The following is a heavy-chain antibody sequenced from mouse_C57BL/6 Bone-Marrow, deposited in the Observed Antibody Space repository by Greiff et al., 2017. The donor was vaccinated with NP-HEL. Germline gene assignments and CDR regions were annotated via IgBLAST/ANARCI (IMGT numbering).Heavy chain of an antibody. CDR1: GYTFTDYY. V-gene: IGHV1-26*01. Sequence: EVQLQQSGPELVKPGASVKISCKASGYTFTDYYMNWVKQSHGKSLEWIGDINPNNGGTSYNQKFKGKATLTVDKSSSTAYMELRSLTSEDSAVYYCARGGLYDYPYYFDYWGQGTTLTVSS. CDR2: INPNNGGT. D-gene: IGHD2-4*01. J-gene: IGHJ2*01. CDR3: ARGGLYDYPYYFDY.